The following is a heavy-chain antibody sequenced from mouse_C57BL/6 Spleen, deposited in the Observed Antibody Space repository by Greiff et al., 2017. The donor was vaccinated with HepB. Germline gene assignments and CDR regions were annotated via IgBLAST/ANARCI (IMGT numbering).Heavy chain of an antibody. CDR3: ARSTLRRDFDY. Sequence: QVHVKQSGAELVRPGTSVKMSCKASGYTFTNYWIGWAKQRPGHGLEWIGDIYPGGGYTNYNEKFKGKATLTADKSSSTAYMQFSSLTSEDSAIYYGARSTLRRDFDYWGQGTTLTVSS. CDR2: IYPGGGYT. V-gene: IGHV1-63*01. J-gene: IGHJ2*01. D-gene: IGHD2-12*01. CDR1: GYTFTNYW.